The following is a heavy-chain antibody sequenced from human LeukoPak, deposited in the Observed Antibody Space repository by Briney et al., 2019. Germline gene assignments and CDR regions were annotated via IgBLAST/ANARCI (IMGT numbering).Heavy chain of an antibody. CDR2: IKEDGSEK. CDR3: ARRLGGLFDY. Sequence: GGSLRLSCAASRFTFSSYWMSWVRQAPGKGLEWVANIKEDGSEKYYVDSVKGRFTISRDNAKNSLYLQMNSLRAEDTAVYYCARRLGGLFDYWGQGTLVTVSS. V-gene: IGHV3-7*01. CDR1: RFTFSSYW. J-gene: IGHJ4*02. D-gene: IGHD3-10*01.